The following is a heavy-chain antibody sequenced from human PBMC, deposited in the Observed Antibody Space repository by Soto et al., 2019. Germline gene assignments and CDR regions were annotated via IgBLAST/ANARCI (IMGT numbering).Heavy chain of an antibody. CDR1: GGSFTSNNW. V-gene: IGHV4-4*02. D-gene: IGHD1-7*01. J-gene: IGHJ4*02. CDR2: IYRTGST. Sequence: QVQLQEPGPGLVKPSGTLSLTCAVSGGSFTSNNWWTWVRQPPGQGLEWIGEIYRTGSTNYNPSLKSRATISLDKAENQFSLKVPSLTAADTAVYYRASRDPGTSVDYWGQGTLVTVSA. CDR3: ASRDPGTSVDY.